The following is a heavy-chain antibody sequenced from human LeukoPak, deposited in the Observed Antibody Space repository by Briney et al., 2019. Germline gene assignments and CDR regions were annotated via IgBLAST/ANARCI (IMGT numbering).Heavy chain of an antibody. J-gene: IGHJ4*02. Sequence: GASVKVSCKASGYTFIDYYMHWVRQAPGQGLEWIGWISPNRGGTKYVEKFQGRVTMTRDTSITTVYMELSGLSLDDTAVYYCARGGGRYSVDYWGQGTLVIVSS. CDR2: ISPNRGGT. D-gene: IGHD1-26*01. CDR3: ARGGGRYSVDY. CDR1: GYTFIDYY. V-gene: IGHV1-2*02.